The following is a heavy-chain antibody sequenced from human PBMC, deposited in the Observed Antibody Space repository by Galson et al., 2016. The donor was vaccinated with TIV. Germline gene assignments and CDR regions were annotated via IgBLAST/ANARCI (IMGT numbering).Heavy chain of an antibody. CDR2: IYPGDSDT. J-gene: IGHJ4*02. CDR1: GYRFTNHW. Sequence: QSGAEVKKPGESLKISCKASGYRFTNHWIGWVRQMPGKGLEWMGVIYPGDSDTRYSPSFKGQVTISADKSSSTALLRWSSLKASDTAMYYLPRLEGYDDSASDYWGQGTLVTVSS. D-gene: IGHD3-22*01. V-gene: IGHV5-51*01. CDR3: PRLEGYDDSASDY.